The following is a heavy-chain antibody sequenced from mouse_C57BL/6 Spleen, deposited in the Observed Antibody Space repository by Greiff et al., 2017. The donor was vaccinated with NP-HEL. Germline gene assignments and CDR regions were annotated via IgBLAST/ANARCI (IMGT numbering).Heavy chain of an antibody. CDR2: ISDGGSYT. CDR1: GFTFSSYA. J-gene: IGHJ4*01. Sequence: EVKVVESGGGLVKPGGSLKLSCAASGFTFSSYAMSWVRQTPEKRLEWVATISDGGSYTYYPDNVKGRFTISRDNAKNNLYLQMSHLKSEDTAMYYCARGPRDYWGQGTSVTVSS. V-gene: IGHV5-4*03. CDR3: ARGPRDY.